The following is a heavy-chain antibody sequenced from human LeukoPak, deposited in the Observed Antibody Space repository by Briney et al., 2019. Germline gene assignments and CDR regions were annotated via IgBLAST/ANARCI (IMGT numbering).Heavy chain of an antibody. CDR3: ARDGGINTNFDY. Sequence: GGSLRLSCVVSGFTFSSHGMHWVRQAPGKGLEGVANTKPDGSAEYYADSVRGRFTTSRDNANNFLYLQMNSLRAEDTAVYYCARDGGINTNFDYWGQGTLVTVSS. CDR1: GFTFSSHG. D-gene: IGHD2-15*01. J-gene: IGHJ4*02. CDR2: TKPDGSAE. V-gene: IGHV3-7*01.